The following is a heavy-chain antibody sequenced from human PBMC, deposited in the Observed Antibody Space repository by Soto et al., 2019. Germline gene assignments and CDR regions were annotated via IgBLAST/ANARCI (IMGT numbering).Heavy chain of an antibody. V-gene: IGHV1-46*03. J-gene: IGHJ4*02. CDR3: ISTSCYSFDY. Sequence: GASVKVSCKASGYIFTNYYMHWVRQAPGQGLEWMGTINAGGGYTTYAQRFQGRVTMTRDTSTSTVSMELSSLRYEDTALYYCISTSCYSFDYWGQGTLVTVSS. D-gene: IGHD2-2*01. CDR2: INAGGGYT. CDR1: GYIFTNYY.